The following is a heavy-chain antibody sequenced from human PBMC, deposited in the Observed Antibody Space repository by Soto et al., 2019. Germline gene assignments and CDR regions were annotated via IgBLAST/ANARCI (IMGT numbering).Heavy chain of an antibody. CDR1: GYTFTSYG. Sequence: AASVKVSCKASGYTFTSYGISWVRQAPGQGLEWMGWISAYNGNTNYAQKLQGRVTMTTDTSTSTAYMELRSLRSDDTAVYYCARLRNYYGSGSPDRGWFDPWGQGTLVTVSS. CDR3: ARLRNYYGSGSPDRGWFDP. V-gene: IGHV1-18*04. D-gene: IGHD3-10*01. J-gene: IGHJ5*02. CDR2: ISAYNGNT.